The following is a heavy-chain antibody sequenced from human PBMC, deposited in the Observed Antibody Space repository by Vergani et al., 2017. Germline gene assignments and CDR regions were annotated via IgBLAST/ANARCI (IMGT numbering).Heavy chain of an antibody. CDR2: FDPEHGEV. J-gene: IGHJ4*02. CDR1: GFSLTELT. V-gene: IGHV1-24*01. D-gene: IGHD3-22*01. CDR3: AIVTGYYDSSCYYLDY. Sequence: QVQLVQSGSEVRKPWASVKVSCQVSGFSLTELTIHWVRQAPGKGPEWMGGFDPEHGEVTFAHHIQGRVTMTEDRTTDTAYMELSSLRPEDTALYFCAIVTGYYDSSCYYLDYWGEETLVTVSS.